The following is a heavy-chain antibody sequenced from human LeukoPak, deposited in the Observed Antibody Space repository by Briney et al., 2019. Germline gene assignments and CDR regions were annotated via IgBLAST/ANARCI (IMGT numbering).Heavy chain of an antibody. CDR1: GYTFTSYG. D-gene: IGHD3-22*01. Sequence: ASVKVSCKASGYTFTSYGISWVRQAPGQGLEWMGWISAYNGNTNYAQKLQGRVTMTTDTSTSTAYMELRSLRSDDTAVYYCARPTSEYYDSSGYYLVYYYGMDVWGQGTTVTVSS. CDR3: ARPTSEYYDSSGYYLVYYYGMDV. J-gene: IGHJ6*02. CDR2: ISAYNGNT. V-gene: IGHV1-18*01.